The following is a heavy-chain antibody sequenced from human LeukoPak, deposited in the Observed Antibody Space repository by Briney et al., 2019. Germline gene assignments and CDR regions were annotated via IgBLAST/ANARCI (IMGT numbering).Heavy chain of an antibody. CDR2: IIPIFGTA. CDR1: GGTFSSYA. J-gene: IGHJ6*02. D-gene: IGHD3-22*01. Sequence: SVKVPCKASGGTFSSYAISWVRQAPGQGLEWMGGIIPIFGTANYAQKFQGRVTITADESTSTAYMELSSLRSEDTAVYYCATVYYYDSSGYSLLRYYYGMDVWGQGTTVTVSS. V-gene: IGHV1-69*13. CDR3: ATVYYYDSSGYSLLRYYYGMDV.